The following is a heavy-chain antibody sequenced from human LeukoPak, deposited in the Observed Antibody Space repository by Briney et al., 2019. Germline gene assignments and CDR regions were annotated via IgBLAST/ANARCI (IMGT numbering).Heavy chain of an antibody. J-gene: IGHJ3*02. Sequence: GGSLRLSCAVSGFTFSSYGMHWVRPAPGKGLEWVAVISYDGSNKYYADSVKGRFTISRDNSKNTLYLQMNSLRAQDTAVYYCAKDFGLTGTTTAFDIWGQGTMVTVSS. D-gene: IGHD1-7*01. CDR2: ISYDGSNK. CDR1: GFTFSSYG. CDR3: AKDFGLTGTTTAFDI. V-gene: IGHV3-30*18.